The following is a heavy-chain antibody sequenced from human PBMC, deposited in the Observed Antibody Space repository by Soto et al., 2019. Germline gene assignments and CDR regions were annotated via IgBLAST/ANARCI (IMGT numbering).Heavy chain of an antibody. D-gene: IGHD3-10*01. CDR2: IYWDDDK. Sequence: QITLKESGPTLVKPTQTLTLTCTFSGFSLSTSGVGVGWIRQPPGKALEWLALIYWDDDKRYSPSLKSRLTITTDTTKNKVVLTMTNMDPVDTATYYCAHSPDLLWFGEVGWFDPWGQGTLVTVSS. CDR1: GFSLSTSGVG. CDR3: AHSPDLLWFGEVGWFDP. V-gene: IGHV2-5*02. J-gene: IGHJ5*02.